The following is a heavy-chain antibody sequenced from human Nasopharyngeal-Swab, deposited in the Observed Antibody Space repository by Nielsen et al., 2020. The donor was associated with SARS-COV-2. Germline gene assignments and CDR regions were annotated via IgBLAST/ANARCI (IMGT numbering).Heavy chain of an antibody. J-gene: IGHJ6*02. CDR3: AREKGYQVLLDYYYHSLDV. CDR2: ISTSCTPL. D-gene: IGHD3-10*01. V-gene: IGHV3-11*01. CDR1: GFTFRDYY. Sequence: GGSLSPPCAASGFTFRDYYLALIPQAPGKGPELVSYISTSCTPLGSPDSVKGRFTISRDNANTLLYLQMNSLRGEDTAVYYCAREKGYQVLLDYYYHSLDVWGHGTAVTVSS.